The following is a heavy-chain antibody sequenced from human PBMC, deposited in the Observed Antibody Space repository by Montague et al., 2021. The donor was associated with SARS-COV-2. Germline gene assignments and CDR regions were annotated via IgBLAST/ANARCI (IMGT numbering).Heavy chain of an antibody. CDR3: ARDKGLKRITGTHGFGYYYGMDV. V-gene: IGHV3-30-3*01. CDR2: ISYDGSNK. Sequence: SLRLSCAASGFTFSSYAMHWVRQAPGKGLEWVAVISYDGSNKYYADSVKGRFTISRDNSKNTLYLQMSSLRAEDTAVYYCARDKGLKRITGTHGFGYYYGMDVWGRGTTVTVSS. CDR1: GFTFSSYA. D-gene: IGHD1-7*01. J-gene: IGHJ6*02.